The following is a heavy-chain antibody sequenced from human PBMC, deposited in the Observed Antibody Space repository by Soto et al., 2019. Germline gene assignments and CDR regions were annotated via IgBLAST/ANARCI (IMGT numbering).Heavy chain of an antibody. CDR3: ARTHQDYYHSSGFAS. CDR1: GGSISSGGYY. V-gene: IGHV4-31*03. Sequence: ASETLSLTCTVSGGSISSGGYYWSWIRQHPGKGLEWIGYIYYSGSTYYNPSLKSRVTISVDTSKNQFSLKLSSVTAADTAVYYCARTHQDYYHSSGFASWGQRTLVTVSS. D-gene: IGHD3-22*01. J-gene: IGHJ5*01. CDR2: IYYSGST.